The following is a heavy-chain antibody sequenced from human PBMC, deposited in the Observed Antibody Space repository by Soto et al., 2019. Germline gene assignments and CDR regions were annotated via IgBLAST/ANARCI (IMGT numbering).Heavy chain of an antibody. D-gene: IGHD3-3*01. Sequence: GASVKVSCKASGGTFSSYAISWVRQAPGQGLEWMGGIIPIFGTANYAQKFQGRVTITADESTSTAYMELSSLRSEDTAVYYCARCSEPSHYDPSRYYYYYYGMDVWGQGTTVTVSS. CDR3: ARCSEPSHYDPSRYYYYYYGMDV. CDR1: GGTFSSYA. V-gene: IGHV1-69*13. J-gene: IGHJ6*02. CDR2: IIPIFGTA.